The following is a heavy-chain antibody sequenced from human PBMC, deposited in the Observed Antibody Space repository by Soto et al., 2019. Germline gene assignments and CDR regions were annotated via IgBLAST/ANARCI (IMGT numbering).Heavy chain of an antibody. Sequence: ASVKVSCKASGYTFTSYGISWVRQAPGQGLEWMGWISAYNGNTNYAQKLQGRVTMTTDTSTSTAYMELRSLRSDDTAVYYCERHTTVVTEYWYFDLWGRGTLVTVSS. CDR2: ISAYNGNT. CDR1: GYTFTSYG. V-gene: IGHV1-18*04. CDR3: ERHTTVVTEYWYFDL. J-gene: IGHJ2*01. D-gene: IGHD4-17*01.